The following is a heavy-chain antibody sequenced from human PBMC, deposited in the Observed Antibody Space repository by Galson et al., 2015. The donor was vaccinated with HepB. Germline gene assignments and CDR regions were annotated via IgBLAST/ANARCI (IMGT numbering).Heavy chain of an antibody. CDR1: GFTFSSYS. V-gene: IGHV3-48*01. J-gene: IGHJ4*02. D-gene: IGHD2-21*01. Sequence: SLRLSCAASGFTFSSYSMNWVRQAPGKGLEWVSYISSSSSTKYYADSVKGRFTISRDNAKNSLYLQMNSLRAEDTAVYYCARGRPRRDSYIDYWGQGTLVTVSS. CDR2: ISSSSSTK. CDR3: ARGRPRRDSYIDY.